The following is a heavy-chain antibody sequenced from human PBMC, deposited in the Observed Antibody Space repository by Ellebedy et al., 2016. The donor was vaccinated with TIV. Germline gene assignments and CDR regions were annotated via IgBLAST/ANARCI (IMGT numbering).Heavy chain of an antibody. CDR1: GLIFSTYW. CDR3: STLCLRDCLSRFDP. D-gene: IGHD2-21*02. CDR2: IKEDGSEK. Sequence: PGGSLRLSCAASGLIFSTYWMAWVRQAPGKGLEWVANIKEDGSEKYYVDSVKGRFTISRDNSENTLSLQMNYLRPEDTAVYYCSTLCLRDCLSRFDPWGQGTLVTVSS. V-gene: IGHV3-7*01. J-gene: IGHJ5*02.